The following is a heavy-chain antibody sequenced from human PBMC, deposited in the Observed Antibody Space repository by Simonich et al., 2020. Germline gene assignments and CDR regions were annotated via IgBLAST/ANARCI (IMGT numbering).Heavy chain of an antibody. CDR3: ARGLIGGSYYY. V-gene: IGHV4-34*01. Sequence: QVQLQQWGAGLLKPSETLSLTCAVYGGSFSGYYWSWIRQPPWKWLEWIGEINHSGSTNYNPSLKSRVTISVDTSKNQFSLKLSSVTAADTAVYYCARGLIGGSYYYWGQGTLVTVSS. CDR2: INHSGST. J-gene: IGHJ4*02. CDR1: GGSFSGYY. D-gene: IGHD1-26*01.